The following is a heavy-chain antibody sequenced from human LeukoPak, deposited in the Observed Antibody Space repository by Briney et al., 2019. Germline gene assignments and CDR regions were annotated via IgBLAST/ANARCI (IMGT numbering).Heavy chain of an antibody. J-gene: IGHJ5*02. D-gene: IGHD3-10*01. CDR1: GYTFTGYY. CDR2: INPNSGGT. CDR3: ARARPPITMVRGVKDINWFDP. Sequence: GASVKVSCKASGYTFTGYYMHWVRQAPGQGLEWMGWINPNSGGTNYAQKFQGRVTMTRDTSISTAYMELSRLRSDDTAVYYCARARPPITMVRGVKDINWFDPWGQGTLVTVSS. V-gene: IGHV1-2*02.